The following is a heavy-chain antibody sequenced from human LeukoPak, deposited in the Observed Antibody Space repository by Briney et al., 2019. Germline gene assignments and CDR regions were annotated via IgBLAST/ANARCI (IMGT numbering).Heavy chain of an antibody. V-gene: IGHV4-4*02. CDR2: IYHSGST. CDR1: GGSISSSNW. J-gene: IGHJ5*02. CDR3: ARARLGGYRSWFDP. D-gene: IGHD1-14*01. Sequence: SGTLSLTCAVSGGSISSSNWWSWVRQPPGKGLEWIGEIYHSGSTNYNPSLKGRVTISVDTSKNQFSLKLSSVTAADTAVYYCARARLGGYRSWFDPWGQGTLVTVSS.